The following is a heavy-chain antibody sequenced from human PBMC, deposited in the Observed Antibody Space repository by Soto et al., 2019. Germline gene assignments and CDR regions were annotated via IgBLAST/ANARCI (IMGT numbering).Heavy chain of an antibody. D-gene: IGHD1-7*01. CDR1: GYSFTSYW. V-gene: IGHV5-51*01. Sequence: PGESLKISCKGSGYSFTSYWIGWVRQMPGKGLEWMGIIYPGDSDTRYSPSFQGQVTISADKSISTAYLQWSSLKASDTAMYYCARHFRSWNYVSNWFDPWGQGTLVTVSS. J-gene: IGHJ5*02. CDR3: ARHFRSWNYVSNWFDP. CDR2: IYPGDSDT.